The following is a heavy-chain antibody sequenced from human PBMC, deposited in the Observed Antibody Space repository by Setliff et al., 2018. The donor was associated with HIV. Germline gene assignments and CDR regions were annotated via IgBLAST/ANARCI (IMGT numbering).Heavy chain of an antibody. CDR1: GYSLTELS. CDR2: FDPEDDET. CDR3: TTDGSYDILTGPTPGAFDI. Sequence: ASVKVSCKVSGYSLTELSIHWVRRAPGEGLEWMGGFDPEDDETVYAEKFQGRVTMTEDTSTDTAYMALSSLRSEDTAMYYCTTDGSYDILTGPTPGAFDIWGQGTMVTVSS. J-gene: IGHJ3*02. V-gene: IGHV1-24*01. D-gene: IGHD3-9*01.